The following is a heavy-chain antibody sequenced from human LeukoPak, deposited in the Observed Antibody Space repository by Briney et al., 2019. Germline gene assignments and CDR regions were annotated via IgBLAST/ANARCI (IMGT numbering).Heavy chain of an antibody. J-gene: IGHJ6*02. V-gene: IGHV1-2*02. Sequence: ASVKVSCKASGYTFTGYYMHWVRQAPGQGLEWMGWINPNSGGTNYAQKFQGRVTMTRDTSIGTAYMELSRLRSDDTAVYYCAREYSSSWYESIDTDKYGMDVWGQGTTVTVSS. D-gene: IGHD6-13*01. CDR2: INPNSGGT. CDR3: AREYSSSWYESIDTDKYGMDV. CDR1: GYTFTGYY.